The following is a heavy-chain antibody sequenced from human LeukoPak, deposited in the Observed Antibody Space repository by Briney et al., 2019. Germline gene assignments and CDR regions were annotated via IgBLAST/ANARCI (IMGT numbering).Heavy chain of an antibody. V-gene: IGHV3-23*01. Sequence: GGSLRLSCAASGFTFSSSAMNWVRQAPGKGLERVSAISGSGGTTHYADSVKGRFTISRDNSKNTLYLQMNSLRAEDTAVYYCAKEGKTRNWNYFQAKPVYWGQGTLVTVSS. J-gene: IGHJ4*02. CDR1: GFTFSSSA. CDR3: AKEGKTRNWNYFQAKPVY. D-gene: IGHD1-7*01. CDR2: ISGSGGTT.